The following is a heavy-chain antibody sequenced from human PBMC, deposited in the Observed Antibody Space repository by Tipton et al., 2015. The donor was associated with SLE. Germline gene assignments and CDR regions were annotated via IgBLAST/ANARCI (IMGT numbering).Heavy chain of an antibody. J-gene: IGHJ4*02. CDR3: ARGDCSSTSCLDY. CDR2: IYYSGTT. V-gene: IGHV4-61*01. Sequence: TLSLTCTVSSGSVSSGSYYWSWIRQPPGKGLEWIGYIYYSGTTNFNPSLKTRVTISVDTSKNQFSLKLSSVTAADTAVYYCARGDCSSTSCLDYWGQGTLVTVSS. CDR1: SGSVSSGSYY. D-gene: IGHD2-2*01.